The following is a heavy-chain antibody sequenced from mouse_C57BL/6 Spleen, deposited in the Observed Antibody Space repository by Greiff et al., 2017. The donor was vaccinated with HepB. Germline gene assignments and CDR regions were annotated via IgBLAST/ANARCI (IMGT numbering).Heavy chain of an antibody. CDR3: ARSYYYGSSRYAMDY. CDR1: GYTFTNYW. Sequence: VKLQESGAELVRPGTSVKMSCKASGYTFTNYWIGWAKQRPGHGLEWIGDIYPGGGYTNYNEKFKGKATLTADKSSSTAYMQFSSLTSEDSAIYYCARSYYYGSSRYAMDYWGQGTSVTVSS. D-gene: IGHD1-1*01. J-gene: IGHJ4*01. CDR2: IYPGGGYT. V-gene: IGHV1-63*01.